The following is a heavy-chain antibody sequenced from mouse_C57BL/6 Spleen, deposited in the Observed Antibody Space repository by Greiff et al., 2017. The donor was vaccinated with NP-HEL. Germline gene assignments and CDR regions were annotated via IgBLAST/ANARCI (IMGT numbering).Heavy chain of an antibody. V-gene: IGHV14-4*01. CDR3: TTKQDPEAWFAY. J-gene: IGHJ3*01. CDR2: IDPENGDT. CDR1: GFNIKDDY. Sequence: EVQLQQSGAELVRPGASVKLSCTASGFNIKDDYMHWVKQRPEQGLEWIGWIDPENGDTEYASKFQGKATITADTSSNTAYLQLSSLTSEDTAVYYCTTKQDPEAWFAYWGQGTLVTVSA.